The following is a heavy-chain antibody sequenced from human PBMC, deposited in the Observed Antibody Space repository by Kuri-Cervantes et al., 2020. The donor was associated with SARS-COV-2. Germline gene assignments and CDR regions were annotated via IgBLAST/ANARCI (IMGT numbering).Heavy chain of an antibody. Sequence: EGSLRLSCAASGFTFGNYWMHWVRQAPGKGLVWVSRFMSDGTSPSYADSVRGRFTISRDNAKNSLYLQMNSPRAEDTAVYYCARMYNWNYGYLDDYWGQGTLVTVSS. V-gene: IGHV3-74*01. CDR1: GFTFGNYW. D-gene: IGHD1-7*01. J-gene: IGHJ4*02. CDR3: ARMYNWNYGYLDDY. CDR2: FMSDGTSP.